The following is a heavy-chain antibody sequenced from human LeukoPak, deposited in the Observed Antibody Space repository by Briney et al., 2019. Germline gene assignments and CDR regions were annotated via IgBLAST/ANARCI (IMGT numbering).Heavy chain of an antibody. D-gene: IGHD2-21*01. CDR1: GFTFSSYW. Sequence: PGGSLRLSCAASGFTFSSYWMHWVRQAPGKGLVWVSLINSDGSNTSHADSVKGRFTISRDNAKNSLYLQMNSLRAEDTAVYYCARDLSLGPLLNWFDPWGQGTLVTVSS. CDR2: INSDGSNT. CDR3: ARDLSLGPLLNWFDP. V-gene: IGHV3-74*01. J-gene: IGHJ5*02.